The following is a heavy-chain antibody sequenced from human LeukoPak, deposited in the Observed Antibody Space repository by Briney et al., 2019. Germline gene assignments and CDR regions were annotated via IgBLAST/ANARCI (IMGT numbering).Heavy chain of an antibody. V-gene: IGHV4-61*08. CDR1: GDFIASSGYF. J-gene: IGHJ6*03. D-gene: IGHD3-16*02. Sequence: SETLSLTCTVSGDFIASSGYFWGWIRQPPGKGLEWIGYIYYSGSTNYNPSLKSRVTISVDTSKNQFSLKLSSVTAADTAVYYCARETPYDYVWGSYRRPRYYYYYMDVWGKGTTVTVSS. CDR2: IYYSGST. CDR3: ARETPYDYVWGSYRRPRYYYYYMDV.